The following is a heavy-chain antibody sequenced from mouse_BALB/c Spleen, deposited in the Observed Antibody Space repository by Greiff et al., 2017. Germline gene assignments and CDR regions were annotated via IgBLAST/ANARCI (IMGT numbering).Heavy chain of an antibody. CDR2: ISDGGSYT. CDR1: GFTFSDYY. V-gene: IGHV5-4*02. J-gene: IGHJ4*01. CDR3: ARGEDMDY. Sequence: DVKLVESGGGLVKPGGSLKLSCAASGFTFSDYYMYWVRQTPEKRLEWVATISDGGSYTYYPDSVKGRFTISRDNAKNNLYLQMSSLKSEDTAMYYCARGEDMDYWGQGTSVTVSS.